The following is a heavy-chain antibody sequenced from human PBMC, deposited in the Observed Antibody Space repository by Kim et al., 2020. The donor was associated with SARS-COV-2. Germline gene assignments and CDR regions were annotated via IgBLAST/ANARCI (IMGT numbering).Heavy chain of an antibody. J-gene: IGHJ4*02. CDR3: ASRLVREDVFDY. V-gene: IGHV4-31*03. CDR2: IYYSGST. CDR1: GGSISSGGYY. D-gene: IGHD3-9*01. Sequence: SETLSLTCTVSGGSISSGGYYWSWIRQHPGKGLEWIGYIYYSGSTYYNPSLKSRVTISVDTSKNQFSLKLSSVTAADTAVYYCASRLVREDVFDYVGQGTLVTVSS.